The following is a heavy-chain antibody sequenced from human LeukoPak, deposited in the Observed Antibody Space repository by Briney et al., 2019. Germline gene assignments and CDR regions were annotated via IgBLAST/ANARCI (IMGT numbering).Heavy chain of an antibody. J-gene: IGHJ4*02. CDR2: AGWAGGTT. CDR1: GFTFDRYT. D-gene: IGHD3-10*02. CDR3: AKELDTMFFDY. Sequence: PGGSLRLSCAPSGFTFDRYTIHWVRQAPGKGLEWVSLAGWAGGTTFYSDSVRGRFTISRDSGRKSVYLQMNSLTTDDTAFYFCAKELDTMFFDYWGQGALVTVSS. V-gene: IGHV3-43*01.